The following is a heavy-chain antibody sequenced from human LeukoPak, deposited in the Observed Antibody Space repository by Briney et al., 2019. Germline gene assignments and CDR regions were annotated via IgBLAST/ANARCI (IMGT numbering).Heavy chain of an antibody. CDR2: MNQDGSRI. J-gene: IGHJ4*02. V-gene: IGHV3-7*04. Sequence: GGSLRLSCAASGFTFKNYWMSWVRQAPGKGLEWVANMNQDGSRIYYVDSVKGRFTISRDNAKNSLHLQMNSLRAEDTAMYYCARNPPPDDSSGYLDYWGQGALVTVSS. CDR3: ARNPPPDDSSGYLDY. CDR1: GFTFKNYW. D-gene: IGHD3-22*01.